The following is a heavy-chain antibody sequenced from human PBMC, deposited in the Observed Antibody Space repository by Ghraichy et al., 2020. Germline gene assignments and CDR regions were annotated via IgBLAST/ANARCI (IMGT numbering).Heavy chain of an antibody. CDR1: GGSISSSSYY. Sequence: SETLSLTCTVSGGSISSSSYYWGWIRQPPGKGLEWIGSIYYSGSTYYNPSLKSRVTISVDTSKNQFSLKLSSVTAADTAVYYCARQAGDYYGSGTDNWFDPWGQGTLVTVSS. J-gene: IGHJ5*02. D-gene: IGHD3-10*01. V-gene: IGHV4-39*01. CDR2: IYYSGST. CDR3: ARQAGDYYGSGTDNWFDP.